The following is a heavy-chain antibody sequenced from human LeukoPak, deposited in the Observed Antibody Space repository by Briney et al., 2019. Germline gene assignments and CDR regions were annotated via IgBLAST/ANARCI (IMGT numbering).Heavy chain of an antibody. CDR3: ARGGDILTGYFNYYYYGMDV. CDR1: GVSFSGYY. V-gene: IGHV4-34*01. D-gene: IGHD3-9*01. J-gene: IGHJ6*04. Sequence: PSETMSLTCAVYGVSFSGYYWSWIRQPPGKGLEWIGEINHSGSTNYNPSLKSRVTISVDTSKNQFSLKLSSVTAEDTAVYYCARGGDILTGYFNYYYYGMDVWGKGTTVTVSS. CDR2: INHSGST.